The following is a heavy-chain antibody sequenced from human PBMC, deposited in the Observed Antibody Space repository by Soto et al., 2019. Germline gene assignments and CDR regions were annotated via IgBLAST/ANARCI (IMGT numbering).Heavy chain of an antibody. CDR3: ARDAGQGAGMDV. V-gene: IGHV3-21*01. J-gene: IGHJ6*02. CDR2: ISSSSSYR. Sequence: PGGSLRLSCAASGFTFSSYAMSWVRQAPGKGLEWVSSISSSSSYRYYADSVKGRFTISRDNAKNSLYLQMNSLRAEDTAVYYCARDAGQGAGMDVWGQGTTVTVSS. CDR1: GFTFSSYA.